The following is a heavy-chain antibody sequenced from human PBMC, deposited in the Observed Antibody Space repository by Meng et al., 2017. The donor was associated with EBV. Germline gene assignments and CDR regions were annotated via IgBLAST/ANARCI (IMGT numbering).Heavy chain of an antibody. Sequence: QGQLAQSGAEVKKPGSSGKVSCKTSGGTFRSDAISWVRQAPGQGLEWMGGLIPMSDAPHYAQKFQGRVTITADESTSTHYMDLSGLRSEDTAVYYCASESGRGFTPDYWGQGTLVTVSS. CDR1: GGTFRSDA. V-gene: IGHV1-69*01. D-gene: IGHD3-10*01. CDR3: ASESGRGFTPDY. J-gene: IGHJ4*02. CDR2: LIPMSDAP.